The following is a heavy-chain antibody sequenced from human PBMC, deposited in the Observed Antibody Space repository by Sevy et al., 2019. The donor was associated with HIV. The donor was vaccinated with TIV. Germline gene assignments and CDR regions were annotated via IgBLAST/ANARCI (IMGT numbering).Heavy chain of an antibody. D-gene: IGHD3-22*01. V-gene: IGHV3-23*01. Sequence: GESLKISCVASGFTLRTYAMNWVRQAPGKGLKWVSTIFKSGDVTYYADSVKGRFTIARDNSKNTAYLHMNSLRAEDTALYFCAGARYDSSGSFDAFDIWGQGTMVTASS. CDR1: GFTLRTYA. J-gene: IGHJ3*02. CDR2: IFKSGDVT. CDR3: AGARYDSSGSFDAFDI.